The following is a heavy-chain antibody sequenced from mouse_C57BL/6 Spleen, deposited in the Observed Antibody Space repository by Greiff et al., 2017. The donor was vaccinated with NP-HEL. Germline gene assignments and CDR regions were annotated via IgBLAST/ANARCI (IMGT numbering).Heavy chain of an antibody. CDR2: IRNKANGYKT. CDR1: GFTFTDYY. D-gene: IGHD1-1*01. Sequence: DVQLVESGGGLVQPGGSLSLSCAASGFTFTDYYMSWVRQPPGKALEWLGVIRNKANGYKTEYSASVKGRFTISRDNSQSIIYLHMNAQRAEDSATYYCSRSAVVATYWYFDVWGTGTTVTVSS. V-gene: IGHV7-3*01. CDR3: SRSAVVATYWYFDV. J-gene: IGHJ1*03.